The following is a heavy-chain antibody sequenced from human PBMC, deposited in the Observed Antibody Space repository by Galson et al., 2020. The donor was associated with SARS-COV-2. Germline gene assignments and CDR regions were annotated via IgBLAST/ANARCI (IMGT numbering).Heavy chain of an antibody. Sequence: GGSLRLSCAASAFTFSNYAMHWVRQAPGKGLEWVALISYDGTNKYYADSVKGRFTISRDNFKNTVFLQMNSLRAEDTAVYYCSTLSSGPLDYWGQGTLVTVSS. CDR1: AFTFSNYA. CDR2: ISYDGTNK. J-gene: IGHJ4*02. CDR3: STLSSGPLDY. V-gene: IGHV3-30*04. D-gene: IGHD6-19*01.